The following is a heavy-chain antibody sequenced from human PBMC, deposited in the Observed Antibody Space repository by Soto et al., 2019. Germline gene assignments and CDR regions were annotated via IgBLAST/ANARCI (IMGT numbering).Heavy chain of an antibody. Sequence: QIQLVQSGTEVKRSGASVKVSCKTSGYSFTTYGLSWVRQAPERGLEWVGWISGYNGNTNYAQKFQGTVILTTDTPTTTGYMEIKSLSSDDTAVYYCVRDTYYYHSSGPAPFEYWGQGTQVTVSS. V-gene: IGHV1-18*01. CDR2: ISGYNGNT. J-gene: IGHJ4*02. CDR3: VRDTYYYHSSGPAPFEY. CDR1: GYSFTTYG. D-gene: IGHD3-22*01.